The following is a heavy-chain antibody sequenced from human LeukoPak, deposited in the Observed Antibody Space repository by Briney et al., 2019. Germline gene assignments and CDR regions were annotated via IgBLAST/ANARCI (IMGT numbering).Heavy chain of an antibody. D-gene: IGHD2-21*02. CDR1: GGSISSSSYY. Sequence: SETLSLTCTVSGGSISSSSYYWGWIRQPPGKGLEWIGSIYYSGSTYYNSSLKSRVTISVDTSKNQFSLKLSSVTAADTAVYYCARGDLRYNWFDPWGQGTLVTVSS. CDR2: IYYSGST. V-gene: IGHV4-39*07. CDR3: ARGDLRYNWFDP. J-gene: IGHJ5*02.